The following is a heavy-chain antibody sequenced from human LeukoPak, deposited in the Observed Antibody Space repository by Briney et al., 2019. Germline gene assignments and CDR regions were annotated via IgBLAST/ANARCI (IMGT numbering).Heavy chain of an antibody. J-gene: IGHJ4*02. D-gene: IGHD3-22*01. CDR2: INPSGGST. CDR1: GYTFTSYY. CDR3: ARDGKPTMIEYYFDY. V-gene: IGHV1-46*01. Sequence: ASVKVSCKASGYTFTSYYMHWVRQAPGQGLEWMGIINPSGGSTSYAQKFQGRVTMTRDTSTSTVYMELSSLRSEDMAVYYCARDGKPTMIEYYFDYWGQGTLVTVSS.